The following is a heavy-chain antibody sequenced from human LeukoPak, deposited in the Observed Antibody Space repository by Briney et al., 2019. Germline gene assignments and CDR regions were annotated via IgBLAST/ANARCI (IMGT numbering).Heavy chain of an antibody. CDR3: ARSFWDIVVVPAVPMDV. CDR2: IYTSGST. Sequence: SETLSLTCTVSGGSISSGSYYWSWIRQPAGKGLEWIGRIYTSGSTNYNPSLKSRVTISVDTSKNQFSLKLSSVTAADTAVYYCARSFWDIVVVPAVPMDVWGKGTTVTVSS. CDR1: GGSISSGSYY. J-gene: IGHJ6*03. V-gene: IGHV4-61*02. D-gene: IGHD2-2*01.